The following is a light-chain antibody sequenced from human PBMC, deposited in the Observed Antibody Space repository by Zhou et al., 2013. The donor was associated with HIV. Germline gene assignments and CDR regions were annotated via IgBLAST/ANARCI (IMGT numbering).Light chain of an antibody. J-gene: IGKJ2*01. CDR2: AAS. Sequence: AIQLTQSPSSLTASVGDRVTITCRASQDVGSALAWYQQKPGKPPRLMIFAASNLESGVPSRFSGSGSGTDFTLTITSLHPDDFATYYCQQFDTLIPRIYTFGQGTKLEIQ. CDR3: QQFDTLIPRIYT. V-gene: IGKV1-13*02. CDR1: QDVGSA.